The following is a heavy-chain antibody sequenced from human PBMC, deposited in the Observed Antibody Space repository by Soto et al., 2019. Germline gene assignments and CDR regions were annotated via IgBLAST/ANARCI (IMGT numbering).Heavy chain of an antibody. CDR1: GGSISSSGYY. CDR3: ARRGSGWFFDY. D-gene: IGHD6-19*01. CDR2: MHYSGST. J-gene: IGHJ4*02. Sequence: QLQLQESGPGLVKPSETLSLICTVSGGSISSSGYYWGWIRQPPGKGLEWIGSMHYSGSTYYNPSLKSRVTISLDPSNNQFSLTLNSVTASDTAVYYCARRGSGWFFDYWGQGTLVTVSS. V-gene: IGHV4-39*01.